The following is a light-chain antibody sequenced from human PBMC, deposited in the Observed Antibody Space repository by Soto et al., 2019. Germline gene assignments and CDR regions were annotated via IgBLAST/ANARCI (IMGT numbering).Light chain of an antibody. CDR3: MQALQTRNT. J-gene: IGKJ2*01. Sequence: DIVMTQSPLSLPVTPGEPASISCRSSQSLLHSNGYNYLDWYLQKPGQSPQLLIYLGSNRASGVPDRFSGSGSGTDFTLKISRVEAEDAGVYYCMQALQTRNTFGQGTKLEIK. CDR2: LGS. CDR1: QSLLHSNGYNY. V-gene: IGKV2-28*01.